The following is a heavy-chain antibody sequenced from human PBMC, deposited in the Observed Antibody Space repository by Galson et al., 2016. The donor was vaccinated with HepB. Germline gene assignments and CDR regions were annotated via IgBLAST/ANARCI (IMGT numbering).Heavy chain of an antibody. Sequence: SVKVSCKASGYTLSNYWIQWVRQAPGQGLEWLGMINPGSESVGHAQRFRGRVTLTKDTSRTTVFMEMDNLSFEDTAVYFCVRGIMAHNYGMDVWGQGTTVIVSS. CDR2: INPGSESV. CDR1: GYTLSNYW. J-gene: IGHJ6*02. CDR3: VRGIMAHNYGMDV. D-gene: IGHD2-8*01. V-gene: IGHV1-46*01.